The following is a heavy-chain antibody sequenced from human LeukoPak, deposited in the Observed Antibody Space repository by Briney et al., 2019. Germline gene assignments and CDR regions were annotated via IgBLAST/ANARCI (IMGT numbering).Heavy chain of an antibody. CDR1: GGSISSSY. V-gene: IGHV4-59*01. CDR2: IYYSGSI. Sequence: SETLSLTCIVSGGSISSSYWSWIRQPPGKGLEWIGYIYYSGSINYNPSLKSRVTISVDTSKNQFSLKLSSVTAADTAVYYCARYGDYGHDYWGQGTLVTVSS. J-gene: IGHJ4*02. CDR3: ARYGDYGHDY. D-gene: IGHD4-17*01.